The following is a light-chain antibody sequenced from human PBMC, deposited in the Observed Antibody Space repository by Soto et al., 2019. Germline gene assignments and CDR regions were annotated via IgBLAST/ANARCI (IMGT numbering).Light chain of an antibody. J-gene: IGKJ2*01. V-gene: IGKV3-11*01. CDR1: QSVSSY. CDR3: QQRSNWPPYT. CDR2: DAS. Sequence: EIVLTQSPATLSLPPGERATLSCRASQSVSSYLVWYQQKPGQAPRLLIYDASNRATGIPARFSDSGSGTDFTLTISSLEPEDFAVYYCQQRSNWPPYTFGQGTKLEIK.